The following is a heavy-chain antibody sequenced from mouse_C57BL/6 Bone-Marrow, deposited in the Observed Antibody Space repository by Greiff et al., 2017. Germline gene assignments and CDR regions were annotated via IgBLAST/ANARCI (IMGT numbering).Heavy chain of an antibody. V-gene: IGHV1-26*01. Sequence: VQLQQSGPELVKPGASVKISCKASGYTFTDYYMNWVKQSHGKSLEWIGDINPNNGGTSYNQKFKGKATLTVDKSSSTAYMELRSLTSEDSAVYYCAREGYYGRFAYWGQGTLVTVSA. J-gene: IGHJ3*01. D-gene: IGHD1-1*01. CDR1: GYTFTDYY. CDR3: AREGYYGRFAY. CDR2: INPNNGGT.